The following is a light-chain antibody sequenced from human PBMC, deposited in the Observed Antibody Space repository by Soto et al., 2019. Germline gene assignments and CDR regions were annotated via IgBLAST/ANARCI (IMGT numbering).Light chain of an antibody. CDR1: QSVSSN. CDR2: GAS. J-gene: IGKJ1*01. CDR3: QQYYSWWT. Sequence: EIVMTQSPATLSMSPGERATLSCRASQSVSSNLAWYQQKPGQAPRLLIYGASTRATGIPARFSGSGSGTEFTLTISSLQSEDFAVYYCQQYYSWWTFGQGTRVEIK. V-gene: IGKV3-15*01.